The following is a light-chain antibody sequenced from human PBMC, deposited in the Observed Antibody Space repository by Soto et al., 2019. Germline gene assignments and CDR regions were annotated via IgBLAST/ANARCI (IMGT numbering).Light chain of an antibody. CDR1: QSVLYRSGNKNY. CDR3: QQYYGTPPRT. J-gene: IGKJ1*01. CDR2: WAS. Sequence: IVRTRSPDSLAVSLGERATINCKASQSVLYRSGNKNYLAWYQQKPGQPPKLLIYWASTRESGVPDRFSGSGSGTDFTLTISSLQAEDVAVYYCQQYYGTPPRTFGQGTKVEVK. V-gene: IGKV4-1*01.